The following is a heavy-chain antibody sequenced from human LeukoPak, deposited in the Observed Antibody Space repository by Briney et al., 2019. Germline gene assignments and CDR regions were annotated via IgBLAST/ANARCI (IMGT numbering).Heavy chain of an antibody. Sequence: PGGSLRLSCAGSGITFSSYWMHWVRHAPGKGLVWVSRINSDGRSTNYEDSVKGRFTISRDNAKNTLYLQMNSLRAEDTAVYYCARSAYPGNSVIEDWGRGTLVTVSS. CDR2: INSDGRST. D-gene: IGHD4-23*01. CDR3: ARSAYPGNSVIED. CDR1: GITFSSYW. V-gene: IGHV3-74*01. J-gene: IGHJ4*02.